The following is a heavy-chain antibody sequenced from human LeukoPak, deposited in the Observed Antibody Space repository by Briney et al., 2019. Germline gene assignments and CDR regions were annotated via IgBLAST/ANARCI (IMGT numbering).Heavy chain of an antibody. D-gene: IGHD6-13*01. J-gene: IGHJ4*02. Sequence: PSETLSLTCTVSGGSISSYYWSWIRQPAGKGLEWIGRIYTSGSTNYNPSLKSRVTMTVDTPKNQFSLKLSSVTAADTAVYYCARTLWGGSVAAAGPYYFDYWGQGTLVTVSS. CDR3: ARTLWGGSVAAAGPYYFDY. CDR2: IYTSGST. V-gene: IGHV4-4*07. CDR1: GGSISSYY.